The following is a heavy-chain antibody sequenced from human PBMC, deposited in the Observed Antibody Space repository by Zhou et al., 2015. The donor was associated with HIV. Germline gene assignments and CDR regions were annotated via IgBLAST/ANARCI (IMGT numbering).Heavy chain of an antibody. CDR3: ARTVLRFLEWLPDYFDY. J-gene: IGHJ4*02. D-gene: IGHD3-3*01. V-gene: IGHV1-69*01. CDR2: IIPVLPTP. Sequence: QVQLVQSGPEVKKPGSSVKVSCKASRGTFSTYSVSWVRQVPGQGLEWMGGIIPVLPTPSYSQKFQGRVTISADASPSTVYMELSSLRFEDTAVYYCARTVLRFLEWLPDYFDYWGQGTLVTVSS. CDR1: RGTFSTYS.